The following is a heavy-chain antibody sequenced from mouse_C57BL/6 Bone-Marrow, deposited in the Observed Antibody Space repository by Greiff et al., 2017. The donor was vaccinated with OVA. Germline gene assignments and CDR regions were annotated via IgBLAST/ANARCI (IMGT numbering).Heavy chain of an antibody. V-gene: IGHV7-3*01. CDR2: IRHTANGYTS. D-gene: IGHD3-2*02. CDR1: GFTFTGYY. CDR3: AREGDSSGLDYFNY. Sequence: EVQLVESGGGLVQPGGSLSLSCAASGFTFTGYYMSWVRQPPGQALEWLGFIRHTANGYTSEYSVSVKGRLTISRDNSQSILYLQINAPTAEDSATRCCAREGDSSGLDYFNYWGRGTTLTVS. J-gene: IGHJ2*01.